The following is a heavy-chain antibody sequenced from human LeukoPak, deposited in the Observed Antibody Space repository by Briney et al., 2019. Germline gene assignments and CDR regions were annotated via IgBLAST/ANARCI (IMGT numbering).Heavy chain of an antibody. CDR2: ISSSSFKI. Sequence: GGSLRLSCAASEFTLVRYAMNGVLQAPGKGLEWVSYISSSSFKIGYADSVKGRFTISRDNSKNSLYLQMDSLRVEDTAVYYCVRDPSYGSSWYYYMDVWGKGTTVTVSS. V-gene: IGHV3-48*04. J-gene: IGHJ6*03. CDR1: EFTLVRYA. CDR3: VRDPSYGSSWYYYMDV. D-gene: IGHD6-13*01.